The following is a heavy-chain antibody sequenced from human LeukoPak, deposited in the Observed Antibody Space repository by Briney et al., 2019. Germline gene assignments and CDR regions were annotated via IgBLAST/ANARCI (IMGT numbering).Heavy chain of an antibody. CDR1: GYSFTSYW. CDR3: ARLGEYCSDGSCYSYYYYYMDV. J-gene: IGHJ6*03. Sequence: GESLKISCKGSGYSFTSYWIAWVRQMPGKGLEWIGIIYPGDSDTKYSPSFQGQVTISADNSISTAYLQWSSLKASDTAMYYCARLGEYCSDGSCYSYYYYYMDVWGKGTTVTVSS. CDR2: IYPGDSDT. V-gene: IGHV5-51*01. D-gene: IGHD2-15*01.